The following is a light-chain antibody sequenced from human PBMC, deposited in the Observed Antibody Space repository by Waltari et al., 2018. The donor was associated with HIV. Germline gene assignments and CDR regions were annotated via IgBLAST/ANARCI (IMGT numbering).Light chain of an antibody. V-gene: IGLV2-23*01. CDR1: SSAVGGYNL. Sequence: SALTQPASVSGSPGQSITLSCTGPSSAVGGYNLVSCYQQHPGKAPKLMIYEASKRPSGVSNRFSGSKAGNTASLTISGLQAEDEADYYCCAYAGSTTYVIFGGGTKLTVL. CDR3: CAYAGSTTYVI. CDR2: EAS. J-gene: IGLJ2*01.